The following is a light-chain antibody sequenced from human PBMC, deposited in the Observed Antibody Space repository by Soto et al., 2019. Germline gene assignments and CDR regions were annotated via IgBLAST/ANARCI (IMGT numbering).Light chain of an antibody. J-gene: IGKJ1*01. CDR2: GAS. V-gene: IGKV3-15*01. CDR1: QTVSSN. CDR3: QQYNNWPPVT. Sequence: EIVLTQSPGTLSLSPGERATLSCRASQTVSSNLAWYQQKPGQAPRLLIYGASTRATGIPARFSGSGSGTEFTLTISRLEPEDFAVYYCQQYNNWPPVTFGQGTKVDI.